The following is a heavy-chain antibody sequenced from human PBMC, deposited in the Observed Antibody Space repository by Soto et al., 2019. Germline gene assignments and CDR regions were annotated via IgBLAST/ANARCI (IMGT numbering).Heavy chain of an antibody. D-gene: IGHD3-22*01. CDR3: ARGQKYYDRARY. V-gene: IGHV4-34*01. Sequence: SETLSLTCAVYGGSFSGYYRSWIRQPPGKGLEWIGEINHSGSTNYNPSLKSRVTISVDTSKNQFSLKLSSVTAADTAVYYCARGQKYYDRARYWGQGTLVTVSS. CDR2: INHSGST. J-gene: IGHJ4*02. CDR1: GGSFSGYY.